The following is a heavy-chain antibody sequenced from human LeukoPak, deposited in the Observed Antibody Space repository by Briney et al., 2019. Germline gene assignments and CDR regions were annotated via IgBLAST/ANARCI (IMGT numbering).Heavy chain of an antibody. CDR2: ISRSGDTI. CDR1: GFTFSDYA. Sequence: KPGGSLRLSCAASGFTFSDYAMSWIRQAPGQGLEWVSYISRSGDTIDYADSVKGRFSISRDNAKNSPYLQMNSLRAEDTAVYYCAGYHWNSGVVYWGQGTLVTVSS. J-gene: IGHJ4*02. CDR3: AGYHWNSGVVY. V-gene: IGHV3-11*01. D-gene: IGHD1-7*01.